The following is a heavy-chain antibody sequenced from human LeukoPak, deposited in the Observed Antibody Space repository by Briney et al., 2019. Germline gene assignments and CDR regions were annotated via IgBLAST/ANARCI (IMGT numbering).Heavy chain of an antibody. J-gene: IGHJ4*02. D-gene: IGHD3-3*01. CDR3: AKVSIRGLRFLEQGEGRYYFDY. CDR2: IIPVFGTA. CDR1: GGTFSSYA. V-gene: IGHV1-69*13. Sequence: SVKVSCKASGGTFSSYAISWVRQAPGQGLEWMGGIIPVFGTANYAQKFQGRVTITADESTSTAYMELSSLRSEVTAVYYCAKVSIRGLRFLEQGEGRYYFDYWGQGTLVTVSS.